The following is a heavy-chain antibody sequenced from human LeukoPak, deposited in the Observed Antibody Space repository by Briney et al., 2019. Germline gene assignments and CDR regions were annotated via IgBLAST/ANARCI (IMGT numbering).Heavy chain of an antibody. Sequence: GASVKVSCKASGYTFTSYGISWVRQAPGQGLEWMGWISAYNGNTNYAQKLQGRVTMTTDTSTSTAYMELRSLRSDYTAVYYCARSPQYYYDSSGYYQFDYWGQGTLVTVSS. D-gene: IGHD3-22*01. V-gene: IGHV1-18*01. CDR2: ISAYNGNT. J-gene: IGHJ4*02. CDR1: GYTFTSYG. CDR3: ARSPQYYYDSSGYYQFDY.